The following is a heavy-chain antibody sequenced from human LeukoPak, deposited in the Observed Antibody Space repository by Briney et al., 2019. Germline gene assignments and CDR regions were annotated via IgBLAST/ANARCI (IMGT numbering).Heavy chain of an antibody. V-gene: IGHV3-33*06. CDR3: AKGGDSAGSGWWGYFDY. CDR2: IWYDGSNK. CDR1: GFTFSSYG. J-gene: IGHJ4*02. Sequence: PGGSLRLSCAASGFTFSSYGMHWVRQAPGKGLEWVAVIWYDGSNKYYADSVKGRFTISRDNSKNTLYLQMNSLRAEDTAVYYCAKGGDSAGSGWWGYFDYWGQGTLVTVSS. D-gene: IGHD6-19*01.